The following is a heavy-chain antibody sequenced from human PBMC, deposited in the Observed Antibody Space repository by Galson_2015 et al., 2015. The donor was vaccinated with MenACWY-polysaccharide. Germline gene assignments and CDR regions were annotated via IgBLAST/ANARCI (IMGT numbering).Heavy chain of an antibody. CDR2: IYWNNGD. CDR3: AHSRGGILVPFDY. J-gene: IGHJ4*02. CDR1: GFSLSTGGVG. D-gene: IGHD3-16*01. Sequence: PALVKPTQTLTLTCTFSGFSLSTGGVGVAWLRQPPGKALEWLALIYWNNGDHYSPSLKNRLTITKDTPKSQVVLTMTNMDPVDTATYYCAHSRGGILVPFDYWGQGALVTVSS. V-gene: IGHV2-5*01.